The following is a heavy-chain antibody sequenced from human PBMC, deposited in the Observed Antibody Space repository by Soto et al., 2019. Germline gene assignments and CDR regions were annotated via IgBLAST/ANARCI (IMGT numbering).Heavy chain of an antibody. CDR2: ISSSSSYI. CDR3: AREYSSSWYYDKNYFDF. V-gene: IGHV3-21*01. CDR1: GFTFSSYS. J-gene: IGHJ4*02. Sequence: GGSLRLSSPASGFTFSSYSTNRVPQAPGKGLEWVSSISSSSSYIYYADSVKGRFTISRDNAKNSLYLQMNSLRAEDTAVYYCAREYSSSWYYDKNYFDFWFQGTLVTVSS. D-gene: IGHD6-13*01.